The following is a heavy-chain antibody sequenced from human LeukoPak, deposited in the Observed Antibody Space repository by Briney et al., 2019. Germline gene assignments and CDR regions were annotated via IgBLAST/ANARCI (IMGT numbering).Heavy chain of an antibody. V-gene: IGHV4-39*01. Sequence: SETLSLTCTVSGGSTSSSNYIWGWIRQPPGEGLEWIGSIHYSGSTYCNPSLKSRVTISVDTSKNLLALKLSSVTAADTAVYYCARQVSSIIARPFDYWGQGTQVTVSS. CDR3: ARQVSSIIARPFDY. D-gene: IGHD6-6*01. CDR1: GGSTSSSNYI. J-gene: IGHJ4*02. CDR2: IHYSGST.